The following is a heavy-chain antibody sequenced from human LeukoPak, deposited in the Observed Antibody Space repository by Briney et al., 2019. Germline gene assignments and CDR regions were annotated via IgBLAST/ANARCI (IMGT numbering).Heavy chain of an antibody. J-gene: IGHJ6*02. V-gene: IGHV3-74*01. CDR2: INNDGSST. D-gene: IGHD2-2*02. Sequence: GGSLRLSCAASGFTFSSYWMHWVRQAPGKGLVWVSRINNDGSSTSYADSVKGRFTISRDNAKNTLYLQMNSLRAEDTAVYYCARGLEYLDDYGMDVWGQGTTVTVSS. CDR3: ARGLEYLDDYGMDV. CDR1: GFTFSSYW.